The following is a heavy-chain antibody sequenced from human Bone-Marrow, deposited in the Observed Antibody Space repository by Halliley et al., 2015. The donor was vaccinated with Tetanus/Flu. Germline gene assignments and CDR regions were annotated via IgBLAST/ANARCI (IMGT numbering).Heavy chain of an antibody. CDR3: AREGSSGFDF. J-gene: IGHJ4*02. D-gene: IGHD1-26*01. CDR2: SYSSGGI. V-gene: IGHV4-59*01. Sequence: LEWIGYSYSSGGINYNPSLKSRLTISVDTSTNQFSLNRRSVTPADTAIYFCAREGSSGFDFWGQGTLVAVSS.